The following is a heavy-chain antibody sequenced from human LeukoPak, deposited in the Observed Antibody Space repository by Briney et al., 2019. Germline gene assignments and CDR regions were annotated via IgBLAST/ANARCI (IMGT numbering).Heavy chain of an antibody. J-gene: IGHJ3*02. CDR1: GGSISSYF. CDR3: ARAWEQQLVQGAFDI. Sequence: SETLSLTCTVSGGSISSYFWSWIRQPPGKGLEWIGFIFYSGGTNYNPSLKSRVTISVDTSKNQFSLKLSSVAAADTAVYYCARAWEQQLVQGAFDIWGQGTLVTVSS. V-gene: IGHV4-59*01. D-gene: IGHD6-13*01. CDR2: IFYSGGT.